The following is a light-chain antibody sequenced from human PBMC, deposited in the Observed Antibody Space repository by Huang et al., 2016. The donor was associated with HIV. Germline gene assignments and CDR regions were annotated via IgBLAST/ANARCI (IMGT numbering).Light chain of an antibody. CDR3: LQYNTWPRT. V-gene: IGKV3D-15*01. Sequence: EIVMTQSPATLSVSPGERATLSCRASQSVSDNVAWYKQDSGQAPRRLIYGASTRATGIPARFSGSVSGTEFTLTISSLQSEDFGVYWCLQYNTWPRTFGQGTKV. CDR2: GAS. CDR1: QSVSDN. J-gene: IGKJ1*01.